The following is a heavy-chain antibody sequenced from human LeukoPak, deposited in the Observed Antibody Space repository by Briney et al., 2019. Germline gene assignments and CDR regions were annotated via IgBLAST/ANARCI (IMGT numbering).Heavy chain of an antibody. CDR3: ARDREAAADFDY. Sequence: SETLSLTCTVSGGSISSYYWSWIRQPAGEGLEWIGRIYTSGSTNYNPSLKSRVTMSVDTSKNQFSLKLSSVTAADTAVYYCARDREAAADFDYWGQGTLVTVSS. CDR2: IYTSGST. D-gene: IGHD6-13*01. CDR1: GGSISSYY. J-gene: IGHJ4*02. V-gene: IGHV4-4*07.